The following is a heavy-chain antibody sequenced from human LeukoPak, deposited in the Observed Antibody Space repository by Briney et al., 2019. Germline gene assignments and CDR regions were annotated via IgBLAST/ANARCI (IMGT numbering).Heavy chain of an antibody. CDR2: INPNSGGT. CDR1: GYTFTGYY. CDR3: ARSGMLYYDSSVRAIDAFDI. J-gene: IGHJ3*02. Sequence: ASVKVSCKASGYTFTGYYMHWVRQAPGQGLEWMGWINPNSGGTNYAQKFQGRVTMTRDTSISTAYMELSRLRSDDTAVYHCARSGMLYYDSSVRAIDAFDIWGQGTMVTVSS. D-gene: IGHD3-22*01. V-gene: IGHV1-2*02.